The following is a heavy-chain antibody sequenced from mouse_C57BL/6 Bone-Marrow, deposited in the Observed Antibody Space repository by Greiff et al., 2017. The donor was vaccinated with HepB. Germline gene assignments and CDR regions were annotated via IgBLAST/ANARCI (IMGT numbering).Heavy chain of an antibody. V-gene: IGHV1-81*01. Sequence: SGAELARPGASVKLSCKASGYTFTSYGISWVKQRTGQGLEWIGEIYPRSGNTYYNEKFKGKATLTADKSSSTAYMELRSLTSEDSAVYFCARTRTTVVVDWYFDVWGTGTTVTVSS. CDR3: ARTRTTVVVDWYFDV. D-gene: IGHD1-1*01. CDR2: IYPRSGNT. J-gene: IGHJ1*03. CDR1: GYTFTSYG.